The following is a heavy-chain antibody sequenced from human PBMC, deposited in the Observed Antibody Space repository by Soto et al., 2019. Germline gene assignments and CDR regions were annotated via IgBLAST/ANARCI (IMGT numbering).Heavy chain of an antibody. V-gene: IGHV3-7*01. CDR2: IRQYGDET. J-gene: IGHJ4*02. CDR1: AFSLKTYW. D-gene: IGHD3-10*01. Sequence: EVQLVESGGGLVLPGGSLRLSCVGSAFSLKTYWMAWVRQAPGKGLECVANIRQYGDETFYVDSVKGRFTISRDNANNSVYLQMDNLRAEDTGVYYCATGGSGTYYLDPLDYWGQGIMVIVSS. CDR3: ATGGSGTYYLDPLDY.